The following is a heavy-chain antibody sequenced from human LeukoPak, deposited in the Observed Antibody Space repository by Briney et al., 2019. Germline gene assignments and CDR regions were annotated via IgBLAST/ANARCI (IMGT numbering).Heavy chain of an antibody. D-gene: IGHD3-22*01. CDR3: ARDPGSYYDSSFDY. CDR1: GGSISSYY. CDR2: IYYSGST. Sequence: SETLSLTCTVSGGSISSYYWSWIRQPPGKGLEWIGYIYYSGSTNYNPSLKSRVTISVDTSKNQFSLKLSSVTAADTAVYYCARDPGSYYDSSFDYWGQGTLVTVSS. J-gene: IGHJ4*02. V-gene: IGHV4-59*12.